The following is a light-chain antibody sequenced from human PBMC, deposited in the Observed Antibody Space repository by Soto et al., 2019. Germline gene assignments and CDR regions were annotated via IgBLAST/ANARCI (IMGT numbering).Light chain of an antibody. Sequence: QSALTQPASVSGSPGQSVTISCTGTSADIGAYTYVSWYQQHPGKAPKLMIFEVSSRPSGVSDRFSGSKSGNTASLTISGLQAEDEADYFCSSFTSSFSLNVFGTGTKLTVL. CDR3: SSFTSSFSLNV. CDR2: EVS. V-gene: IGLV2-14*01. J-gene: IGLJ1*01. CDR1: SADIGAYTY.